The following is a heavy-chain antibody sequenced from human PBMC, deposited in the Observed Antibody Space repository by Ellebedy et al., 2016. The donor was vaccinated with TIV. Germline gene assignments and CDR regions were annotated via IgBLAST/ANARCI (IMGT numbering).Heavy chain of an antibody. CDR1: GDSVSSNSAA. CDR3: VRVGDSSGYHYFPFDH. V-gene: IGHV6-1*01. Sequence: SQTLSLTCAISGDSVSSNSAAWNWIRQSPSRGLEWLGRTYYRSKWFNDYAVSVKSRITINPDTSKNQFSLQLNSVTPEDTAVYYCVRVGDSSGYHYFPFDHWGQGTLVTVSS. CDR2: TYYRSKWFN. J-gene: IGHJ4*02. D-gene: IGHD3-22*01.